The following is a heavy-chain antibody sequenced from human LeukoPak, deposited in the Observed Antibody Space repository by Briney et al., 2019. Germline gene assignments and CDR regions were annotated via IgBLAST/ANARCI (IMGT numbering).Heavy chain of an antibody. CDR2: MNEDGSET. CDR1: GFTFSSYG. V-gene: IGHV3-7*01. CDR3: ARDQGYCSGGTCYTVLDY. Sequence: GGSLRLSCAASGFTFSSYGMHWVRQAPGKGLEWVAHMNEDGSETQYVDSVKGRFTMSRDNVKSSLFLQMSGLGVEDTAVYYCARDQGYCSGGTCYTVLDYWGQGTLVTVSS. D-gene: IGHD2-15*01. J-gene: IGHJ4*02.